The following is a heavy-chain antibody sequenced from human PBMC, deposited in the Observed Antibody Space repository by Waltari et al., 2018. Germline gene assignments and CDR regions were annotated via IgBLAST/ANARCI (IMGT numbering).Heavy chain of an antibody. CDR2: ITSSSSYI. J-gene: IGHJ4*02. D-gene: IGHD3-10*01. CDR1: GFTFSSYS. Sequence: EVQLVESGGGLVKPGGSLRLSCAASGFTFSSYSMHWVRQAPGKGLEWVSCITSSSSYIYYTDSVKGRFTISRDNAKNSLYLQMNSLRAEDTAVYYCARDPLHYYGSGSLYYFDYWGQGTLVTVSS. CDR3: ARDPLHYYGSGSLYYFDY. V-gene: IGHV3-21*01.